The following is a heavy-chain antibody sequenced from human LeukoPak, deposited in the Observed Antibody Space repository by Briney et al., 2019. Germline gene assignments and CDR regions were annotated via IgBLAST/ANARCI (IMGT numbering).Heavy chain of an antibody. CDR2: ISWDGGST. V-gene: IGHV3-43*01. J-gene: IGHJ4*02. CDR3: AKDDY. CDR1: GFTFDDYT. Sequence: PGGSLRLSCAASGFTFDDYTMHWVRQAPGKGLEWVSLISWDGGSTYYADSVKGRFTISRDNSKNSLYLQMNSLRTEDTALHYCAKDDYWGQGTLVTASS.